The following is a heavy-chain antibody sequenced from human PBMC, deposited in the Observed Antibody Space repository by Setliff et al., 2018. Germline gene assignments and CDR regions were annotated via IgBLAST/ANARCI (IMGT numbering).Heavy chain of an antibody. CDR1: GGTFSSFD. D-gene: IGHD4-17*01. CDR2: VIPIFGTT. V-gene: IGHV1-69*13. J-gene: IGHJ6*03. Sequence: ASVKVSCKASGGTFSSFDINWVRQAPGQGLEWMGGVIPIFGTTNYAQKFQGRITISADESTTTAYMELSSLRSEDTAVYYCAREVGVAVTTTNYHYYMDVWGKGTTVTVSS. CDR3: AREVGVAVTTTNYHYYMDV.